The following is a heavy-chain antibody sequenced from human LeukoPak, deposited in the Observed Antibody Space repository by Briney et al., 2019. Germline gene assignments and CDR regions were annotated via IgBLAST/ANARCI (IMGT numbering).Heavy chain of an antibody. CDR1: GYTFTGYY. D-gene: IGHD3-10*01. CDR2: INPNSGGT. J-gene: IGHJ4*02. CDR3: ARDRGTWTGDYFDY. Sequence: ASVKVSCKASGYTFTGYYLHWVRQAPRQGLEWMGWINPNSGGTNYAQKFQGRVTMTRDTSINTAYMDLSRLRSDDTAVYYCARDRGTWTGDYFDYWGQGTLVTVSS. V-gene: IGHV1-2*02.